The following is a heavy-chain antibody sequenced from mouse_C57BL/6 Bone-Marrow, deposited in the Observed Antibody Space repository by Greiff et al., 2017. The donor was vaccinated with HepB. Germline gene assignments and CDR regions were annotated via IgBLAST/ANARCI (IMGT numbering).Heavy chain of an antibody. V-gene: IGHV1-81*01. CDR1: GYTFTSYG. CDR3: ARGQLRLPYFDY. D-gene: IGHD3-2*02. J-gene: IGHJ2*01. Sequence: QVQLQQSGAELARPGASVKLSCKASGYTFTSYGISWVKQRTGQGLEWIGEIYPRSGNTYYNEKFKGKATLTADKSSSTAYMELRSLTSEDSAVYFCARGQLRLPYFDYWGLGTTLTVSS. CDR2: IYPRSGNT.